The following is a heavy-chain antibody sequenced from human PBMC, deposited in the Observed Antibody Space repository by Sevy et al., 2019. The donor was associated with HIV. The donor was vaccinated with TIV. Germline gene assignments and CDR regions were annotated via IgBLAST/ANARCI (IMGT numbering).Heavy chain of an antibody. CDR3: ARWSISIDY. Sequence: AAVKVSCKASGGTFSSYIVSWVRQAPRQGLERMGGITPVLGTTNYAHKFQGRVTIIADESTSTVYMEMSRLKSEDTAVYYCARWSISIDYWGQGTLVTVSS. V-gene: IGHV1-69*13. D-gene: IGHD3-3*02. CDR1: GGTFSSYI. J-gene: IGHJ4*02. CDR2: ITPVLGTT.